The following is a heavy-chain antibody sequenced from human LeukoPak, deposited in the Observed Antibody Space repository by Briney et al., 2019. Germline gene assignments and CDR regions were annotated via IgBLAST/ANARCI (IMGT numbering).Heavy chain of an antibody. D-gene: IGHD3-3*01. V-gene: IGHV3-49*04. CDR1: GFTFGDYA. CDR3: TSAFWSGYYSYYYYGMDV. Sequence: GGSLRLSCTASGFTFGDYAMSWVRQAPGKGLEGVGFIRSKAYGGTTEYAASVKGRFTISRDDSKSIAYLQMNSLKTEDTAVYYCTSAFWSGYYSYYYYGMDVWGQGTTVTVSS. CDR2: IRSKAYGGTT. J-gene: IGHJ6*02.